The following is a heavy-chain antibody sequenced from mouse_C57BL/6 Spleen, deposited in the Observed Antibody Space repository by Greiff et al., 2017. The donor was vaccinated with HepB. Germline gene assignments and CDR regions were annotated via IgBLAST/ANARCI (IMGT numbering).Heavy chain of an antibody. CDR1: GFSLSTFGMG. CDR2: IWWDDDK. J-gene: IGHJ3*01. V-gene: IGHV8-8*01. Sequence: QVTLKESGPGILQPSQTLSLTCSFSGFSLSTFGMGVGWIRQPSGKGLDWLAHIWWDDDKYYNPALKSRLTISKDTSKNQVILKIANVDTAVTATYDCARPRSAWFAYWGQGTLVTVSA. CDR3: ARPRSAWFAY.